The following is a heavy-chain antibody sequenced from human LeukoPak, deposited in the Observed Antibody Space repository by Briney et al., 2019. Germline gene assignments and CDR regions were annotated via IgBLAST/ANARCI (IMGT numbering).Heavy chain of an antibody. Sequence: GGSLRLSCTASGFTFGDYGMSWVRQAPGKGLEGVGFIRSKAYGGTTEYAASVKGRFTISRDDSKSIAYLQMNSLKTEDTAVYYCTRYSSGWPYYYGMDVWGQGTTVTVSS. J-gene: IGHJ6*02. CDR1: GFTFGDYG. CDR2: IRSKAYGGTT. V-gene: IGHV3-49*04. D-gene: IGHD6-19*01. CDR3: TRYSSGWPYYYGMDV.